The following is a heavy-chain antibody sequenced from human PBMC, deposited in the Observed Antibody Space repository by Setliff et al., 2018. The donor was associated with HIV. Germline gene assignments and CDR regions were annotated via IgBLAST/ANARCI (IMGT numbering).Heavy chain of an antibody. CDR2: IIPAFFTT. Sequence: SVKVSCKASGDTFSSSAISWVRQAPGQGLEWMGTIIPAFFTTHYAQKFQATVTITADESTNIAYMELSSLRSEDTAVYYCASSAGAVPTTAPYGDYYYYFYMDVWGKGTTVTVSS. J-gene: IGHJ6*03. D-gene: IGHD1-1*01. CDR3: ASSAGAVPTTAPYGDYYYYFYMDV. V-gene: IGHV1-69*13. CDR1: GDTFSSSA.